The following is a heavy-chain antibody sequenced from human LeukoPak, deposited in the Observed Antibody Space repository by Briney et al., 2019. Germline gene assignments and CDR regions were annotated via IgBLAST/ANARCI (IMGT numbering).Heavy chain of an antibody. CDR2: ISAYNGNT. Sequence: ASVKVSCKASGYTFTSYGISWVRQAPGQGLEWMGWISAYNGNTNYAQKLQGRVTMTTDASTSTAYMELRSLRSDDTAVYYCARRDTSVGAFDIWGQGTMVTVSS. D-gene: IGHD4-23*01. V-gene: IGHV1-18*01. CDR1: GYTFTSYG. CDR3: ARRDTSVGAFDI. J-gene: IGHJ3*02.